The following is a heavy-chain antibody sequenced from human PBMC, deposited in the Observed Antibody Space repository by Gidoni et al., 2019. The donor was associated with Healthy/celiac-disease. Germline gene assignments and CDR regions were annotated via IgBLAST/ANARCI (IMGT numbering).Heavy chain of an antibody. D-gene: IGHD6-19*01. CDR1: GFTFSSYS. Sequence: EVQLVESGGGLVKPGGSLRLSWAATGFTFSSYSMNWVRQAPGKGLEWVSSISSSSSYIYYADSVKRRFTISRDNAKNSLYLQMNSLRAEDTAVYYCAREDVADTEGYYFDYWGQGTLVTVSS. J-gene: IGHJ4*02. CDR3: AREDVADTEGYYFDY. CDR2: ISSSSSYI. V-gene: IGHV3-21*01.